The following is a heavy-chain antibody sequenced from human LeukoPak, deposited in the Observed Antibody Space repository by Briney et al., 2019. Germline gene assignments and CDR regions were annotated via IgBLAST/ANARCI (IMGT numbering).Heavy chain of an antibody. CDR1: GGSISSYY. D-gene: IGHD3-9*01. V-gene: IGHV4-4*07. J-gene: IGHJ6*02. CDR3: ARDDFEYSVHYGMDV. CDR2: VHRSGDT. Sequence: SETLSLTCSVSGGSISSYYWSWIRQPAGKGLEWIGRVHRSGDTNSNPSLKSRLTMSVETSKNQISLRLRSVSAADTAVYYCARDDFEYSVHYGMDVWGQGTTVTVSS.